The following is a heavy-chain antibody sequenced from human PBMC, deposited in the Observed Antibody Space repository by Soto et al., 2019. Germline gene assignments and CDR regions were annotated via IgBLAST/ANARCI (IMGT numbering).Heavy chain of an antibody. J-gene: IGHJ4*02. Sequence: SETLSLTCAVYGGSFSGYYWSWIRQPPGKGLEWIGEINHSGSTNYNPSLKSRVTISVDTSKNQFSLKLSSVTAADTAVYYCARGNRLGDCSGGSCKHYFDYWGQGTLVTVSS. CDR3: ARGNRLGDCSGGSCKHYFDY. D-gene: IGHD2-15*01. V-gene: IGHV4-34*01. CDR2: INHSGST. CDR1: GGSFSGYY.